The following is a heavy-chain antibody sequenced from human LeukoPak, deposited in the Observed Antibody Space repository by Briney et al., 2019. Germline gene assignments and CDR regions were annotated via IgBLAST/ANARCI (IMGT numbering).Heavy chain of an antibody. Sequence: SETLSLTCTVSGDSISSGDYSWSWIRQPSGKGLEWIGYIFHTGSSYYSPSLRSRVTISVDRSRNQFPLRLTSVTAADTAVYYCARELWFVNAPGSWLDPWGQGTLVTVSS. CDR3: ARELWFVNAPGSWLDP. D-gene: IGHD3-10*01. CDR1: GDSISSGDYS. J-gene: IGHJ5*02. V-gene: IGHV4-30-2*01. CDR2: IFHTGSS.